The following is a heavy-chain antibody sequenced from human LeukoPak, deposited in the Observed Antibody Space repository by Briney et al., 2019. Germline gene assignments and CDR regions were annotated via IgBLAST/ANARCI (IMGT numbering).Heavy chain of an antibody. D-gene: IGHD2-2*01. J-gene: IGHJ6*03. CDR1: GFTFSDYA. CDR3: AKGNCSSTSCSYYYYYYMDV. V-gene: IGHV3-30*02. CDR2: IRNDGSLK. Sequence: GGSLRLSCAASGFTFSDYAMHWVRQAPGKGLEWVAFIRNDGSLKYFLHSVKGRFTISRDNSKNTLYLLMNSLRAEDTAVYYCAKGNCSSTSCSYYYYYYMDVWGKGTTVTVSS.